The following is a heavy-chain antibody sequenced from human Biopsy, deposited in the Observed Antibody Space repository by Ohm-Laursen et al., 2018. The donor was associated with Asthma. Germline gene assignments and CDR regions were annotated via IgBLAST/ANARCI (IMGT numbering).Heavy chain of an antibody. Sequence: SLRLSCAASRFTYEMHWVRQAPGKGLEWVAVISYDGSSIYYADSVKGRFTISRDNSKNTLSLQMNSLTAEDTAVYYCAREAATAGFFDPWGQGSLATVSS. D-gene: IGHD6-13*01. CDR3: AREAATAGFFDP. V-gene: IGHV3-30-3*01. J-gene: IGHJ5*02. CDR2: ISYDGSSI. CDR1: RFTYE.